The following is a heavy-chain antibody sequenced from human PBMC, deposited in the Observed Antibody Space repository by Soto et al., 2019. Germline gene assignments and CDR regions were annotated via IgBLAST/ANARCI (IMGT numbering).Heavy chain of an antibody. J-gene: IGHJ3*02. V-gene: IGHV3-30-3*01. Sequence: QVQLVESAGGVVQPGRSLRLSCAASGFTFSSYAMHWVRQAPGKGLEWVAVISYDGSNKYYADSVKDRFTISRDNCKNTLYLQMNSLRAEDTAVYYCAREGFSYLHDAFDIWGQGTMVTVSS. CDR2: ISYDGSNK. CDR3: AREGFSYLHDAFDI. D-gene: IGHD3-10*01. CDR1: GFTFSSYA.